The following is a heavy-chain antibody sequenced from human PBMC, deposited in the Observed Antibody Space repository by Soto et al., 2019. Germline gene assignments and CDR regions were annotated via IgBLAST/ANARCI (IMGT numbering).Heavy chain of an antibody. CDR3: AREKYDSSGLYYYGMDV. V-gene: IGHV3-20*04. D-gene: IGHD3-22*01. J-gene: IGHJ6*02. CDR2: INWNSGST. CDR1: GFTFDDYG. Sequence: PGGSLRLSCAASGFTFDDYGMSWVRQAPGKGLEWVSGINWNSGSTGYADSVKGRFTISRDNAKNSLYLQMNSLRAEDTALYYCAREKYDSSGLYYYGMDVWGQGTTVTVSS.